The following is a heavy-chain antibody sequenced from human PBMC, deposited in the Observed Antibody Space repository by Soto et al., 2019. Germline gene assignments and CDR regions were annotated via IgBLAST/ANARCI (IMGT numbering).Heavy chain of an antibody. CDR2: ISAYNGNT. J-gene: IGHJ4*02. V-gene: IGHV1-18*01. CDR1: GYTFTGYG. D-gene: IGHD6-19*01. Sequence: ASVKVSCKASGYTFTGYGISWVRQAPGQGLEWMGWISAYNGNTNYAQKLQGRVTMTTDTSTSTAYMELRSLRSDDTAVYYCARAGVGSIAVAGTNPIDYWGQGTLVTVSS. CDR3: ARAGVGSIAVAGTNPIDY.